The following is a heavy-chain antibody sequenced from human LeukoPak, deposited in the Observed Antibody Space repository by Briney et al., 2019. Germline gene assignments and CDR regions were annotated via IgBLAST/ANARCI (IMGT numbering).Heavy chain of an antibody. CDR3: ARENWAPYD. CDR1: GFTFDDYA. J-gene: IGHJ4*02. V-gene: IGHV3-43*02. D-gene: IGHD3-3*01. CDR2: ISGDGGST. Sequence: PGGSLRLSCAASGFTFDDYAMHWVRQAPGKGLEWVSLISGDGGSTYYADSVKGRFTISRDNSKNSLYLQMNSLRAEDTAVYYCARENWAPYDWGQGTLVTVSS.